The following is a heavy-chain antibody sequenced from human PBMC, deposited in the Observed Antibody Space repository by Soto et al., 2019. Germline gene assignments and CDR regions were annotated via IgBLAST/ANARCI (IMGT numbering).Heavy chain of an antibody. V-gene: IGHV4-59*01. CDR1: GGSISSYY. J-gene: IGHJ4*02. CDR3: ARPYAGNFDY. D-gene: IGHD2-8*01. Sequence: QVRLQESGPGLVKPSETLSLTCTVSGGSISSYYWSWIRQPPGKGLEWIGYIYYSGSTNYNPSRKIRATVSVDTSNNQFSLKLSSVTAADTAVYYCARPYAGNFDYWGQGTLVTVSS. CDR2: IYYSGST.